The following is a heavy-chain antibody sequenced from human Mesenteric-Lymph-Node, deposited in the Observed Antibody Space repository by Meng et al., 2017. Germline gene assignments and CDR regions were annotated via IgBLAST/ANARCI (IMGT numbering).Heavy chain of an antibody. Sequence: GGSLRLSCTASGFTLSRYSMNWVHQAPGKGLEWVATISQDGSGIYYVDSVRGRFTISRDNAKNSLYLQMNSLRAEDTAVYYCASGFQTYGSGSYSSPDYWGQGTLVTVSS. CDR3: ASGFQTYGSGSYSSPDY. CDR2: ISQDGSGI. V-gene: IGHV3-7*01. CDR1: GFTLSRYS. D-gene: IGHD3-10*01. J-gene: IGHJ4*02.